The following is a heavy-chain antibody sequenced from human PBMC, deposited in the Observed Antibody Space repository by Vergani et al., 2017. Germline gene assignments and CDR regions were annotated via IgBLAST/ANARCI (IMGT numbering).Heavy chain of an antibody. J-gene: IGHJ4*02. CDR3: AKTFASGYPLDY. V-gene: IGHV3-23*01. CDR1: GFTFSSSA. CDR2: ISGSGGST. D-gene: IGHD3-3*01. Sequence: EVQLLESGGGLVQPGGSLRLSCAASGFTFSSSAMSWVRQAPGKGREWVAAISGSGGSTYYADSVKGRFTISRDTSKNTLYLQMNSLSAEDTALYYGAKTFASGYPLDYWGQGTLVTASS.